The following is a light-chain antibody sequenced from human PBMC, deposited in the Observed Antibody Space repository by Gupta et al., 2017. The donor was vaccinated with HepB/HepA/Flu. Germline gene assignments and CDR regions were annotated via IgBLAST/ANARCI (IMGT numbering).Light chain of an antibody. CDR2: SNN. CDR1: SSNIGRNT. J-gene: IGLJ3*02. Sequence: QSVLTQPPSASGTPGQRVTISCSGSSSNIGRNTVNWDQQLPGTAPKLLIYSNNQRPSGVPDRFSGSKSGTSSSLAISGLQAEDEADYYCAAWDDSLNGWVFGGGTKLTVL. V-gene: IGLV1-44*01. CDR3: AAWDDSLNGWV.